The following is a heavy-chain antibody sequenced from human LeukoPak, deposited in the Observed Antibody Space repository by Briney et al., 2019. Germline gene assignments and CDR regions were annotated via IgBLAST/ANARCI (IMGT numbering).Heavy chain of an antibody. CDR3: AKRLFRSFGVVPFDY. V-gene: IGHV3-23*01. CDR2: ISGSGGST. J-gene: IGHJ4*02. D-gene: IGHD3-3*01. Sequence: GGSLRLSCAASGFTFSSYGMNWVRQAPGKGLQWVSSISGSGGSTYYADSVKGRFTISRDNSQNTLYLQMNSLRAEDTAVYYCAKRLFRSFGVVPFDYWGQGTLVTVSS. CDR1: GFTFSSYG.